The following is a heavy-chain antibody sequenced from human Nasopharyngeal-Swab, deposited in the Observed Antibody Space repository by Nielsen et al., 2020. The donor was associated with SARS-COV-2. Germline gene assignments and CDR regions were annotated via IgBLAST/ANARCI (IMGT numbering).Heavy chain of an antibody. V-gene: IGHV3-43*02. CDR3: ARVVAAAGVDY. D-gene: IGHD6-13*01. CDR1: GFTFDDYA. J-gene: IGHJ4*02. CDR2: ISGDGGST. Sequence: GESLKISCAASGFTFDDYAMHWVRQAPGKGLEWVSLISGDGGSTYYADSVKGRFTISRDNAKNSLYLQMNSLRAEDTAVYYCARVVAAAGVDYWGQGTLVTVSS.